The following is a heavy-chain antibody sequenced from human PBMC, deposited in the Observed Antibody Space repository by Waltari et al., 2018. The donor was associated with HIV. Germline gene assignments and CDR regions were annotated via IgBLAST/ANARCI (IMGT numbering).Heavy chain of an antibody. J-gene: IGHJ4*02. V-gene: IGHV4-4*07. D-gene: IGHD6-13*01. CDR3: ARTYVAAVGNYYFDY. Sequence: QVQLQESGPGLVKPSETLSLTCTVSGGSISSYYWRWIRQPAGKGLEGMGRIYGSGNTNYNPSLKSRVTMSVDTSKNQFSLKLSSVTAADTAVYYCARTYVAAVGNYYFDYWGQGTLVTV. CDR2: IYGSGNT. CDR1: GGSISSYY.